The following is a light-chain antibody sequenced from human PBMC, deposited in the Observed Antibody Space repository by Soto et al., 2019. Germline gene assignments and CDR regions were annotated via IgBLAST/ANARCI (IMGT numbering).Light chain of an antibody. CDR2: GAS. V-gene: IGKV1-17*01. CDR3: LQHDGYPWT. J-gene: IGKJ1*01. Sequence: DIQMTQSPSSLSASVGDRVTITCRASLGIRNDLSWYQQRPGKAPKRLIYGASTLQSGVPSRFSGSGSGTEFTLTISSLQTGDFATYYCLQHDGYPWTFGQGTKVEI. CDR1: LGIRND.